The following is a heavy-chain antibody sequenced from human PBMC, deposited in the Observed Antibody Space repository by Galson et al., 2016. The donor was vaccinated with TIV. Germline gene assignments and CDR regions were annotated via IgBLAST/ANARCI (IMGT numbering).Heavy chain of an antibody. J-gene: IGHJ4*02. D-gene: IGHD2-21*01. CDR3: ARGGSDSDY. Sequence: SLRLSCAVSGFTFSNYWMTWVRQASGKGLEWVANIKEDGSEKNYVDLVKGRFTISRDNAKNSLYLQMNSVRAEDTAVYYCARGGSDSDYWGQGTLVTVSS. CDR1: GFTFSNYW. V-gene: IGHV3-7*01. CDR2: IKEDGSEK.